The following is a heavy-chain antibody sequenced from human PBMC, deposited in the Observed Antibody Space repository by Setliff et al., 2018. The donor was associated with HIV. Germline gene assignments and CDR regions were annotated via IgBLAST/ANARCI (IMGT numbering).Heavy chain of an antibody. J-gene: IGHJ5*02. CDR3: ARLFIPNYFDP. CDR2: IYYSGST. CDR1: GGSFSGYY. Sequence: ASETLSLTCAVYGGSFSGYYWSWIRQPPGKGLEWIGYIYYSGSTNYNPSLRSRGTISVDTSKNQFSRKLSSVTAADTAVYYCARLFIPNYFDPWGQGTLVTVSS. V-gene: IGHV4-59*08. D-gene: IGHD2-21*01.